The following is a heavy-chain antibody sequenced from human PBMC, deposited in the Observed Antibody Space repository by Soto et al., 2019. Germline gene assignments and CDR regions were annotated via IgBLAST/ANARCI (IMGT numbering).Heavy chain of an antibody. J-gene: IGHJ4*02. CDR2: SYHSGST. V-gene: IGHV4-30-2*01. Sequence: QLQLQESGSGLVKPSETLSLTCAVSGGSISSGGYSWSWIRQPPGKRLEWIGYSYHSGSTYYNPSLKSRVTSSVDRSKNQFSLKLSSVTAADTAVYYCASGLVTTLHYWGQGTLVTVSS. CDR1: GGSISSGGYS. D-gene: IGHD4-17*01. CDR3: ASGLVTTLHY.